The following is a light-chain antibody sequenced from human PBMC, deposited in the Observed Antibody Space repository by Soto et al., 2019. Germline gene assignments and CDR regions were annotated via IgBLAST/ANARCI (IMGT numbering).Light chain of an antibody. CDR3: SSYTRSSTHWV. Sequence: QSALTQPASVSGSPGQSITISCTGTSSDVGGYNYVSWYQQHPGKAPKLMIYEVSNRPSGVSNRVSGYKSGNTASLTISGLQAEDEADYYCSSYTRSSTHWVFGGGTKLNVL. CDR1: SSDVGGYNY. V-gene: IGLV2-14*01. CDR2: EVS. J-gene: IGLJ3*02.